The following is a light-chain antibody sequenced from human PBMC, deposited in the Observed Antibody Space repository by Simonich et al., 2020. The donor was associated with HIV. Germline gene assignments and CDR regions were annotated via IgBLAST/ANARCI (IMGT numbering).Light chain of an antibody. Sequence: DIVMTQSPDSLAVSLGARATINCKSSQSVLYSTNNKNYLAGYQQKPGQPPKLLINWASTRDSGVPSSFSGSGSGTDFTLTISSLQPEDFATYYCQQYNSYPLTFGGGTKVEIK. CDR2: WAS. CDR1: QSVLYSTNNKNY. CDR3: QQYNSYPLT. J-gene: IGKJ4*01. V-gene: IGKV4-1*01.